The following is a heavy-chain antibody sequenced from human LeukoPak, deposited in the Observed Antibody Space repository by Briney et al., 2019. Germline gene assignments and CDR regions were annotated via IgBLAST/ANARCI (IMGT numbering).Heavy chain of an antibody. Sequence: GGSLRLSCAASGFTFSSYATSWVRQAPGKGLEWVSAISGSGGSTYYADSVKGRFTISRDNSKNTLYLQMNSLRAEDTAVYYCAKEPYDDSSGWYAADYWGQGTLVTVSS. J-gene: IGHJ4*02. CDR2: ISGSGGST. D-gene: IGHD6-19*01. V-gene: IGHV3-23*01. CDR1: GFTFSSYA. CDR3: AKEPYDDSSGWYAADY.